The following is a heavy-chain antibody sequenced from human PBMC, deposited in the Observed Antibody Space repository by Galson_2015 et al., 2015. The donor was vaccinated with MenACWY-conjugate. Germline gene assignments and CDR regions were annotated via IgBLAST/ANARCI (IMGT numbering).Heavy chain of an antibody. CDR2: ITGTSTYI. CDR1: GFSFSTSA. J-gene: IGHJ6*04. D-gene: IGHD2/OR15-2a*01. CDR3: ARGANIYFYMMYV. V-gene: IGHV3-21*01. Sequence: SLRLSCAASGFSFSTSAMTWVRQAPGKGLEWVSSITGTSTYIHYADSVKGRFTISRDNAQKSVYLQMNSLRAEDTAVYFCARGANIYFYMMYVWGKGTTVTVSS.